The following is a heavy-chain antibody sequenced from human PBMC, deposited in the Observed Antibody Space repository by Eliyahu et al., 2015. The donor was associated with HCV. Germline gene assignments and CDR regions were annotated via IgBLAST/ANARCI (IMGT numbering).Heavy chain of an antibody. CDR3: ASGGGGIAVAGTGGWFDP. CDR1: GGSITSYY. V-gene: IGHV4-59*01. Sequence: SGGSITSYYWSWIRQPPGKGLEWIGYIHHSGSTNYNPSLKSRVTISVDTSKNQFSLNLTSVTAADTAVYYCASGGGGIAVAGTGGWFDPWGQGTLVTVSS. D-gene: IGHD6-19*01. CDR2: IHHSGST. J-gene: IGHJ5*02.